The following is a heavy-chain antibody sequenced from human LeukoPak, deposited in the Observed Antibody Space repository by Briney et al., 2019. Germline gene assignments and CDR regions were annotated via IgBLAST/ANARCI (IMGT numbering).Heavy chain of an antibody. Sequence: ASVKVSCKASGYTFTSYDINWVRQATGQGLEWMGWMNPNSGNTGYAQKFQGRVTMTRNTSISTAYMELRSLRSEDTAVYYCARGRRGTAAIHYWGQGTLVTVSS. CDR1: GYTFTSYD. CDR2: MNPNSGNT. D-gene: IGHD2-2*02. CDR3: ARGRRGTAAIHY. J-gene: IGHJ4*02. V-gene: IGHV1-8*01.